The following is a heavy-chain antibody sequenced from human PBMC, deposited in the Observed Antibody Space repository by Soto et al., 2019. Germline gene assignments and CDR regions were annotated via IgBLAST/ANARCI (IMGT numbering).Heavy chain of an antibody. V-gene: IGHV1-2*02. CDR3: ARVDTAMVMFDY. CDR2: INPNSGGT. CDR1: GYTFTGYY. J-gene: IGHJ4*02. Sequence: ASVKVSCKASGYTFTGYYMHCVLQSPGQWLEWMGCINPNSGGTNYAQKFQGRVTMTRDTSISTAYMELSRLRSDDTAVYYCARVDTAMVMFDYWGQGTLVTVSS. D-gene: IGHD5-18*01.